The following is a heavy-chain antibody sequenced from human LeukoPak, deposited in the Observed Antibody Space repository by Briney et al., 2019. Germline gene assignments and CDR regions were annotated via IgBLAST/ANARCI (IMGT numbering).Heavy chain of an antibody. D-gene: IGHD4/OR15-4a*01. V-gene: IGHV3-53*01. CDR1: GFTVTNAW. J-gene: IGHJ4*02. CDR2: IYSDNT. Sequence: PGGSLRLSCAASGFTVTNAWMSWVRQAPGKGLEWVSFIYSDNTHYSDSVKGRFTISRDNSKNTLYLQMNSLRAEDTAVYYCARRAGAYSHPYDYWGQGTLVTVSS. CDR3: ARRAGAYSHPYDY.